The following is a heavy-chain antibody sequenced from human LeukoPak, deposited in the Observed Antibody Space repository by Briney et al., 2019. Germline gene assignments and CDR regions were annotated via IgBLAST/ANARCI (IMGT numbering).Heavy chain of an antibody. CDR3: ARSSYSSSSSV. D-gene: IGHD6-6*01. CDR1: GFTFSGFW. Sequence: GGSLRLSCAVSGFTFSGFWMSWSRRAPGKGLEWVASIDSDGSEGYYADVVKGRFTISRDNARNSLYLQINSLRAEDTAVYYCARSSYSSSSSVWGQGTMVTVSS. V-gene: IGHV3-7*03. CDR2: IDSDGSEG. J-gene: IGHJ3*01.